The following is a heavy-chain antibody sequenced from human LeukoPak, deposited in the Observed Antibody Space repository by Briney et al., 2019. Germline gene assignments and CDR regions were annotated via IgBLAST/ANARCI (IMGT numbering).Heavy chain of an antibody. Sequence: GGSLRLSCAASGFTFSSYWMSWVRQAPGKGLEWVANIKQDGSEKYYVDSVKGRFTISRDNAKNSLYLQMNSLRAEDTAVYYCAKDPGRVVAGTFDYWGQGTLVTVSS. D-gene: IGHD6-19*01. CDR1: GFTFSSYW. CDR3: AKDPGRVVAGTFDY. V-gene: IGHV3-7*01. CDR2: IKQDGSEK. J-gene: IGHJ4*02.